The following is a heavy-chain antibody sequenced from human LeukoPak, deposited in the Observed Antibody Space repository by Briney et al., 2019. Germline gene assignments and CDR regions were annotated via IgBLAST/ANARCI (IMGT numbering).Heavy chain of an antibody. CDR1: GGSISSSSYY. Sequence: PSETLSLTCTVSGGSISSSSYYWGWLRQPPGKGLEWIGSIYYSGSTYYNPSLKSRVTISVDTSKNQFSLKLSSVTAADTAVYYCAVDSSGYDAFDIWGQGTMVTVSS. D-gene: IGHD3-22*01. V-gene: IGHV4-39*07. J-gene: IGHJ3*02. CDR3: AVDSSGYDAFDI. CDR2: IYYSGST.